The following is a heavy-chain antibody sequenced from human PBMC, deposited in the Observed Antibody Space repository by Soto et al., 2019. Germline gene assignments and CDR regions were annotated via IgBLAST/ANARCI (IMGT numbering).Heavy chain of an antibody. D-gene: IGHD4-4*01. J-gene: IGHJ4*02. CDR1: GGTFSSYA. V-gene: IGHV1-69*06. CDR3: ARNTVTTFRAYDY. Sequence: EASVKVSCKASGGTFSSYAISWVRQAPGQGLEWMGGIIPIFGTANYAQKFQGRVTITADKSTSTAYMELSSLRSEDTAVYYCARNTVTTFRAYDYWGQGTLVTVSS. CDR2: IIPIFGTA.